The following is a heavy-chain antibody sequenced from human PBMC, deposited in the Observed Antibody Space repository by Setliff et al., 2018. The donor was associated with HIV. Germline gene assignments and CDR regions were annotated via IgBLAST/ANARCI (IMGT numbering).Heavy chain of an antibody. CDR3: ARVPLSGWLYFDY. D-gene: IGHD6-19*01. J-gene: IGHJ4*02. CDR2: INAGNGDT. V-gene: IGHV1-3*01. CDR1: GYTFTDYP. Sequence: GASVKVSCKASGYTFTDYPVHWVRQAPGQRLEWMGWINAGNGDTKFSEKFQGRVTITRDTSASTAYMELRSLRSDDTAVYYCARVPLSGWLYFDYWGQGTLVTVSS.